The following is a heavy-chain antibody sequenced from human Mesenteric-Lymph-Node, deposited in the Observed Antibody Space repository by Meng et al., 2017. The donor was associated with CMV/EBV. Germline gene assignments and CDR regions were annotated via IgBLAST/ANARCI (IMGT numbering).Heavy chain of an antibody. CDR3: ARGPAPRGYTPFDY. J-gene: IGHJ4*02. CDR1: GYTFTSYD. CDR2: MNPNSGNT. Sequence: SGYTFTSYDINWVRQATGQGLEWMGWMNPNSGNTGYAQKFQGRVTITRNTSISTAYMELSSLRSEDTAVYYCARGPAPRGYTPFDYWGQGTPVTVSS. V-gene: IGHV1-8*03. D-gene: IGHD2-2*01.